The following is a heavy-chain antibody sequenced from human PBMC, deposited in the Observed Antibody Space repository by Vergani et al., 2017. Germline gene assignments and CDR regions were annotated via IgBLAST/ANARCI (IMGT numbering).Heavy chain of an antibody. V-gene: IGHV3-21*01. J-gene: IGHJ5*02. CDR3: AGDQGCSSTSCYASWFDP. D-gene: IGHD2-2*01. Sequence: EVQVVESGGGLVKPGGSLRLSCAASGFTFSSYSMNWVRQAPGKGLEWVSSISSSSSYIYYADSVKGRFTISRDNAKTSLYLQMNSLRAEDTAVYYCAGDQGCSSTSCYASWFDPWGQGTLVTVSS. CDR1: GFTFSSYS. CDR2: ISSSSSYI.